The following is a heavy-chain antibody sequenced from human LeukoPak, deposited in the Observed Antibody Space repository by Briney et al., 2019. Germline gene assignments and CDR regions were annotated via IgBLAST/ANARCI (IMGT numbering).Heavy chain of an antibody. CDR2: ISGSGGST. V-gene: IGHV3-23*01. D-gene: IGHD1-26*01. Sequence: SGGSLRLSCAASGFTFSSYAMSWVRQAPGKGLEWVSAISGSGGSTYYADSVKGRFTISRDNSKNTLDLQMNSLRADDTAVYYCAKGPSGSFYPGYFDYWGQGTPLNVSS. J-gene: IGHJ4*02. CDR3: AKGPSGSFYPGYFDY. CDR1: GFTFSSYA.